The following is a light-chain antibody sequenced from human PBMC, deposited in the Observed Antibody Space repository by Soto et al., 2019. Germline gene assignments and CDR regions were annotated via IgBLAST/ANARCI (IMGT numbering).Light chain of an antibody. V-gene: IGKV1-39*01. Sequence: DIHMTQSPSSLSASVGDGVTITCRASESVSRFLNWYQQKPGKALHLLIIGASTLHEGVPSRFSGRGSGTEFTRTISSVQPEDSAIYYCRQPDSAPRTFGQVTRLDI. CDR3: RQPDSAPRT. J-gene: IGKJ1*01. CDR1: ESVSRF. CDR2: GAS.